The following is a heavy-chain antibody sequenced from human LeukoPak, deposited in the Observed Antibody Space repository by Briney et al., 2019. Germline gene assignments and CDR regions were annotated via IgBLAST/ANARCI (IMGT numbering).Heavy chain of an antibody. CDR3: ARHLSGYCSGGSCPYYFDY. V-gene: IGHV4-59*08. CDR2: IYYSGSA. D-gene: IGHD2-15*01. J-gene: IGHJ4*02. Sequence: XYIYYSGSANYNPSLKSRVTISVDTSKNQFSLKLSSVTAADTAVYYCARHLSGYCSGGSCPYYFDYWGQGTLVTVSS.